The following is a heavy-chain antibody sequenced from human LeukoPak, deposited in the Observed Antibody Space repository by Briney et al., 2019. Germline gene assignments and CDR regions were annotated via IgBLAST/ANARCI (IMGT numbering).Heavy chain of an antibody. CDR3: VRQRGSSGTINHLDR. CDR2: IYPDDSDS. CDR1: VYSFTTYW. J-gene: IGHJ1*01. V-gene: IGHV5-51*01. D-gene: IGHD3-10*01. Sequence: GEPLKISCETSVYSFTTYWIGWLRQMPGTGLDWLGAIYPDDSDSRYSPSFQGQVVLSADRSLRPAYLQWNRLKPSDPAMYYCVRQRGSSGTINHLDRWGQGSLVTVCS.